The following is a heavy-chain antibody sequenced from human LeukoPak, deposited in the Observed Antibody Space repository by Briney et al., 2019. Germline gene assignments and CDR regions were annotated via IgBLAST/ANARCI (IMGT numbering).Heavy chain of an antibody. CDR3: ARHGYCTSTSCYVDS. CDR2: IFYSGST. D-gene: IGHD2-2*03. V-gene: IGHV4-39*01. J-gene: IGHJ4*02. CDR1: GGSVSSTSHH. Sequence: SETLSLTCTVSGGSVSSTSHHWDWIRQPPGQGLEWIGSIFYSGSTYYSPSLKSRVTISVDTSKNQFSLNLRFVTAADTAIYYCARHGYCTSTSCYVDSWGPGTLVTVSS.